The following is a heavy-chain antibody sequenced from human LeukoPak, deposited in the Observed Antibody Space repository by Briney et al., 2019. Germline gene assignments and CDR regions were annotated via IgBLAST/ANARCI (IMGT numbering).Heavy chain of an antibody. Sequence: GESLKISCKGSGYSFTNYWIAWVRQMPGKGLEWMGILYPGDSDTKYNPSFQGQVTISADKSINTAYLQWSSLTASDTAMYYCAGLTDYYDSSGYYRNYNWFDPWGQGTLVTVSS. D-gene: IGHD3-22*01. J-gene: IGHJ5*02. V-gene: IGHV5-51*01. CDR2: LYPGDSDT. CDR3: AGLTDYYDSSGYYRNYNWFDP. CDR1: GYSFTNYW.